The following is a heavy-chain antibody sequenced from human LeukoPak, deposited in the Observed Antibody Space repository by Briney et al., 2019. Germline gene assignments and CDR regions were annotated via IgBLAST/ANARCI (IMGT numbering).Heavy chain of an antibody. Sequence: GGSLRLSCAASGFTFSSYAMSWVRQAPGKGLEWVSAISCSGGSTYYADFVEGRFTSSRENSKNTLYLKMNSLRAADTAVYYCGKGATLPAAIWMGDYWGQGTLVTVSS. D-gene: IGHD2-2*02. J-gene: IGHJ4*02. V-gene: IGHV3-23*01. CDR3: GKGATLPAAIWMGDY. CDR2: ISCSGGST. CDR1: GFTFSSYA.